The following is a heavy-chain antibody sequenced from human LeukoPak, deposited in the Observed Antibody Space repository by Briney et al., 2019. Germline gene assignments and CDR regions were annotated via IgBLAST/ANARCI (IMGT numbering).Heavy chain of an antibody. CDR1: GFTFSSYA. V-gene: IGHV3-23*01. CDR3: ARGRYCSGGSCYKDY. J-gene: IGHJ4*02. CDR2: ISGSGGST. D-gene: IGHD2-15*01. Sequence: PGGSLRLSCAASGFTFSSYAMSWVRQAPGKGLEWVSAISGSGGSTYYADSVKGRFTISRDNAKNSLYLQMNSLRAEDTAVYYCARGRYCSGGSCYKDYWGQGTLVTVSS.